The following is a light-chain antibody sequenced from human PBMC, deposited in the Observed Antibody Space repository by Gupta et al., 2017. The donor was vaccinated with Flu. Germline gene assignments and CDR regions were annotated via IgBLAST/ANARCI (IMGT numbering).Light chain of an antibody. CDR1: SSDVGGYNF. CDR2: DVN. J-gene: IGLJ1*01. CDR3: SSYTSDTTGV. Sequence: QSALSQPASVSGSHGQSLTISCTGTSSDVGGYNFLSWFQHRPSKAPKLIIYDVNDRPSGVSNRFSGSKSGNTASLTISGLQADDEADYYCSSYTSDTTGVFGTGTKVTVL. V-gene: IGLV2-14*01.